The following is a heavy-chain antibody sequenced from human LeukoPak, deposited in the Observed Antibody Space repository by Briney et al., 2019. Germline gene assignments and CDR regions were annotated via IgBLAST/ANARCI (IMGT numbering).Heavy chain of an antibody. D-gene: IGHD3-22*01. CDR1: GGTFSSYA. Sequence: SVKVSCKASGGTFSSYAISWVRQAPGQGLAWMGRIIPILGIANYAQKFQGRVTITADKSTSTAYMELSSLRSEDTAVYYCASLDSSLTGVDYWGQGTLVTVSS. V-gene: IGHV1-69*04. CDR2: IIPILGIA. CDR3: ASLDSSLTGVDY. J-gene: IGHJ4*02.